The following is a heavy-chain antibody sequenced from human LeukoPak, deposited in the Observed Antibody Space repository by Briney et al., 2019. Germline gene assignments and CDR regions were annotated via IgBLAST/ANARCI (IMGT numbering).Heavy chain of an antibody. CDR1: GFPISTNY. CDR3: ARDHITMIRGVSYYYYGMDV. V-gene: IGHV3-53*01. CDR2: IYSGGNT. Sequence: GGSLRLSCAASGFPISTNYMSWVRQTPGKGPEWVSIIYSGGNTFYADSVKGRFTISRDSSKNTLFLQMISLRAEDTAVYYCARDHITMIRGVSYYYYGMDVWGQGTTVTVSS. D-gene: IGHD3-10*01. J-gene: IGHJ6*02.